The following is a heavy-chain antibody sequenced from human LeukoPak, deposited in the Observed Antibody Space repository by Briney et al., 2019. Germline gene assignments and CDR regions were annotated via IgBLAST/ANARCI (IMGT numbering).Heavy chain of an antibody. CDR1: GVTFSSYE. J-gene: IGHJ4*02. D-gene: IGHD5-12*01. V-gene: IGHV3-48*03. CDR2: ISSSGRTI. Sequence: GGSLRLSCAASGVTFSSYEMNWVRQAPGKGLERVSYISSSGRTIHYADSVKGRFSISRDNAKNSLYLQMNSLRAEDTAVYYCARHTGYDFAFDYWGQGTLVTVSS. CDR3: ARHTGYDFAFDY.